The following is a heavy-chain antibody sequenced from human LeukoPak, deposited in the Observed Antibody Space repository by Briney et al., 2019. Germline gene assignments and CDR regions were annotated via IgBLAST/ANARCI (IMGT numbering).Heavy chain of an antibody. J-gene: IGHJ4*02. CDR2: IRYDGSNK. V-gene: IGHV3-30*02. Sequence: GGSLRLSCAASGFTFSSYGMHRVRQAPGKGLEWVAFIRYDGSNKYYADSVKGRFTISRDNSKNTLYLQMNSLRAEDTAVYYCANPGPSNYYYDSSGWNWGQGTLVTVSS. CDR3: ANPGPSNYYYDSSGWN. D-gene: IGHD3-22*01. CDR1: GFTFSSYG.